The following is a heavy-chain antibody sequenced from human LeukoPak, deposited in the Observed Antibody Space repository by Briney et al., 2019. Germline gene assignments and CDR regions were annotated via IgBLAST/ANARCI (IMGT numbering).Heavy chain of an antibody. Sequence: SETLSLTCAAYGGSFSGYYWSWIRQPPGKGLEWIGYIYYSGSTNYNPSLKSRVTISVDTSKNQLSLKLSSVTAADTAVYYCAGAAAGTLLADYWGQGTLVTVSS. J-gene: IGHJ4*02. CDR2: IYYSGST. D-gene: IGHD6-13*01. V-gene: IGHV4-59*01. CDR1: GGSFSGYY. CDR3: AGAAAGTLLADY.